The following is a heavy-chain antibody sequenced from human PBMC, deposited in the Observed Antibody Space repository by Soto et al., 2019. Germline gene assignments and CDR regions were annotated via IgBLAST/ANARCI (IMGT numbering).Heavy chain of an antibody. CDR3: ARGAGIYVVYGMDV. CDR1: GGSISSSNW. CDR2: IYHSGST. J-gene: IGHJ6*02. Sequence: SETLSLTCAVSGGSISSSNWWSWVRQPPGKGLEWIGEIYHSGSTNYNPSLKSRATISVDKSKNQFSLKLSSVTAADTAVYYCARGAGIYVVYGMDVWGQGTTVTVSS. V-gene: IGHV4-4*02. D-gene: IGHD5-12*01.